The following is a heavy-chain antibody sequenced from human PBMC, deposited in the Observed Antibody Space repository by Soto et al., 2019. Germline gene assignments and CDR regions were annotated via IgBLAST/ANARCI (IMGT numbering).Heavy chain of an antibody. CDR2: ISYDGSNK. D-gene: IGHD3-3*02. Sequence: GGSLRLSCAASGFTFSSYAMHWVRQAPGKGLEWVAVISYDGSNKYYADSVKGRFTIPRDNSKNTLYLQMNSLRAEDTAVYYCARDCCGFSPSYYYYGMDFWGQGTTVTVSS. CDR1: GFTFSSYA. V-gene: IGHV3-30-3*01. CDR3: ARDCCGFSPSYYYYGMDF. J-gene: IGHJ6*02.